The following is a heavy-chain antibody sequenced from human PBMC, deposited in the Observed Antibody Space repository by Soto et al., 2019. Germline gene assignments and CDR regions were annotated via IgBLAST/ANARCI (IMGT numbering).Heavy chain of an antibody. CDR1: GFTFSSYA. CDR3: AKEVTMIVVPRGWFDP. Sequence: EVQLLESGGGLVQPGGSLRLSCAASGFTFSSYAMSWVRQAPGKGLEWVSAISGSGGSTYYADSVKGRFTISRDNSKNTLYLQMNSLRAEDTAVYYCAKEVTMIVVPRGWFDPWGQGTLVTVSS. D-gene: IGHD3-22*01. CDR2: ISGSGGST. J-gene: IGHJ5*02. V-gene: IGHV3-23*01.